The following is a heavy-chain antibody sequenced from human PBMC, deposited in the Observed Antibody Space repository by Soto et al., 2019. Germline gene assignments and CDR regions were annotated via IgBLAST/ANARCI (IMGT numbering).Heavy chain of an antibody. V-gene: IGHV1-18*01. D-gene: IGHD3-3*01. Sequence: GASVKVSCKASGYTFTSYGISWVRQAPGQGLEWMGWISAYNGNTNYAQKLQGRVTMTTDTSTSTAYMELRSLRSDDTAVYYCARDGRNTIFGVVITRFDYWGQGTLITVSS. CDR1: GYTFTSYG. CDR3: ARDGRNTIFGVVITRFDY. CDR2: ISAYNGNT. J-gene: IGHJ4*02.